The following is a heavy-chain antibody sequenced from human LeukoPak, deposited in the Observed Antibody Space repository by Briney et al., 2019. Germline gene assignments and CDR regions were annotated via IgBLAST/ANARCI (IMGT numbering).Heavy chain of an antibody. CDR1: GGSISRSSHY. CDR2: IYYSGST. D-gene: IGHD2-2*03. V-gene: IGHV4-39*01. CDR3: AARSDWILYAFDI. Sequence: SETLSLTCTVSGGSISRSSHYWGWIRQPPGKGLEWIGSIYYSGSTYYNPSLKSRVTISVDTSKNQFSLKLSSVTAADTAVYYCAARSDWILYAFDIWGQGTMVAVSS. J-gene: IGHJ3*02.